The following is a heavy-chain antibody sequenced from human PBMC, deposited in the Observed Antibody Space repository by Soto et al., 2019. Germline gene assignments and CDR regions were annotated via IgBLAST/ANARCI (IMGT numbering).Heavy chain of an antibody. D-gene: IGHD3-10*01. J-gene: IGHJ4*02. CDR2: INHSGST. V-gene: IGHV4-34*01. CDR1: GGSFSGYY. CDR3: ARGSHLAITMVRGVREARFDY. Sequence: SETLSLTCAVYGGSFSGYYWSWILQPPWKGLEWIGEINHSGSTNCNPSLKSRVTISVDTSKNQFSLKLSSVTAADTAVYYCARGSHLAITMVRGVREARFDYWGQGTLVTVSS.